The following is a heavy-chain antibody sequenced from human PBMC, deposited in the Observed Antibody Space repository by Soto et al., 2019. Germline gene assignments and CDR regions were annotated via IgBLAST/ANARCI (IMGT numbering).Heavy chain of an antibody. CDR1: GYTFTGYY. CDR2: INPNSGGT. D-gene: IGHD4-17*01. CDR3: ARAGAFDYGDYLGDFDY. V-gene: IGHV1-2*02. J-gene: IGHJ4*02. Sequence: ASVKVSCKASGYTFTGYYMHWVRQAPGQGLEWMGWINPNSGGTNYAQKFQGRVTMTRDTSISTAYMELSRLRSDDTAVYYCARAGAFDYGDYLGDFDYWGQGTLVTVSS.